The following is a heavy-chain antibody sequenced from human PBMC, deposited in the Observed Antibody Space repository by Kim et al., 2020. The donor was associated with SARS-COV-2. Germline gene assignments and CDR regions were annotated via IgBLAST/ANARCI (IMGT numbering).Heavy chain of an antibody. J-gene: IGHJ5*02. D-gene: IGHD3-10*02. Sequence: ASVKVSCKASGYTFTSYYIHWVRQAPGQGLEWMGILNPSGDSTSYAQKFQGRVTMTRDTSTSTDYMELSSLRSEDTAVYYCARNVAGGWFDPWGQGTLVT. CDR2: LNPSGDST. V-gene: IGHV1-46*01. CDR3: ARNVAGGWFDP. CDR1: GYTFTSYY.